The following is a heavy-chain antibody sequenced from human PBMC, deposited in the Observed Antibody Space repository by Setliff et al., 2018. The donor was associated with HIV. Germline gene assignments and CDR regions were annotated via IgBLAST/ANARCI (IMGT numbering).Heavy chain of an antibody. Sequence: AGGSLRLSCAASGLTFSMYWMSWVRQTPGKGLEWLANIKEDGNDKYYVDSVKGRFTISRDNAKNSLYLQMNSLRAEDTAVYYCARDFSNYYDSSGYTGDYWGQGTLVTVSS. J-gene: IGHJ4*02. CDR2: IKEDGNDK. CDR3: ARDFSNYYDSSGYTGDY. V-gene: IGHV3-7*01. D-gene: IGHD3-22*01. CDR1: GLTFSMYW.